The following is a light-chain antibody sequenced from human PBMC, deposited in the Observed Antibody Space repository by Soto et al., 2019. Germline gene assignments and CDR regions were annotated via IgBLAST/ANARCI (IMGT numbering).Light chain of an antibody. CDR3: QQYSRTPLT. CDR1: QSVSSR. CDR2: KSS. Sequence: DIQMTQSPSTLSASVGDRVTITCRASQSVSSRLAWYQQKPGEVPKLLIYKSSSLESGVPSRFSGSGSGTEFTLTISSLQPDDFVTYYCQQYSRTPLTFGGGTKVEI. J-gene: IGKJ4*01. V-gene: IGKV1-5*03.